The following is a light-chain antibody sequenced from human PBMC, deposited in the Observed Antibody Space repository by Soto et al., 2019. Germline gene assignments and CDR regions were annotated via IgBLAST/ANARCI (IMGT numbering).Light chain of an antibody. Sequence: LSPGERATLSCRASQSVSSSLAWYQQKPGQAPRLLIYGASSRATGIPDRFSGSGSGPDFTLTISRLEPEDFAVYFCQHYGSSRTFGQGTKVDIK. J-gene: IGKJ1*01. CDR1: QSVSSS. CDR2: GAS. V-gene: IGKV3-20*01. CDR3: QHYGSSRT.